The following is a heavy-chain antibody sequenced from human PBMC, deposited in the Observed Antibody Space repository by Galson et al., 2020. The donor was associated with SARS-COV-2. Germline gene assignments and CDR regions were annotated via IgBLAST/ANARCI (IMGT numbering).Heavy chain of an antibody. D-gene: IGHD2-2*01. CDR3: ARVAEYCSSTSCPNWFDP. J-gene: IGHJ5*02. V-gene: IGHV1-3*01. CDR1: GYTFTSYG. Sequence: ASVKVSCKASGYTFTSYGMHWVRQAPGQRLEWMGWINAGNGNTKYSQKFQGRVTITRDTSASTAYMELSSLRSEDTAVYYCARVAEYCSSTSCPNWFDPWGQGTLVTVSS. CDR2: INAGNGNT.